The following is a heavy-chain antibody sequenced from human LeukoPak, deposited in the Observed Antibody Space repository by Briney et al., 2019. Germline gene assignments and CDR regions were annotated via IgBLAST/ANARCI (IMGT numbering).Heavy chain of an antibody. CDR2: IYTSGST. V-gene: IGHV4-4*07. CDR1: GGSISSYY. CDR3: ARGYDSSGYSGYYFDY. D-gene: IGHD3-22*01. Sequence: SETLSLTCTVSGGSISSYYWSWIRQPAGKGLEWIGRIYTSGSTNYNPSLKSRVTMSVDTSKNQFSLKLSSVTAADTAVYYCARGYDSSGYSGYYFDYWGQGTPVTVSS. J-gene: IGHJ4*02.